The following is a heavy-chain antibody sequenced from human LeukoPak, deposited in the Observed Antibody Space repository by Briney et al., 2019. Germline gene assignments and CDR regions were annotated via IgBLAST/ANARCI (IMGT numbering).Heavy chain of an antibody. J-gene: IGHJ4*02. CDR2: IYYSGST. V-gene: IGHV4-61*08. CDR3: ARGGYSYGPNWGSAFVFDY. CDR1: GGSISSGGYS. D-gene: IGHD5-18*01. Sequence: SETLSLTCAVSGGSISSGGYSWSWIRQPPGKGLEWIGYIYYSGSTNYNPSLKSRVTISVDTSKNQFSLKLSSVTAADTAVCYCARGGYSYGPNWGSAFVFDYWGQGTLVTVSS.